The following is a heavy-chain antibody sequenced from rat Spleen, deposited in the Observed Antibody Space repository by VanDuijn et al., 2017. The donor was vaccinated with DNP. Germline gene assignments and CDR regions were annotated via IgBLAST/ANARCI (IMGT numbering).Heavy chain of an antibody. J-gene: IGHJ2*01. V-gene: IGHV5-7*01. CDR3: TRLDA. CDR1: GFTFSNYD. CDR2: ISYDGSST. Sequence: EVQLVESGGGLVQPGRSMKLSCAASGFTFSNYDMAWVRQAPKKGLEWLATISYDGSSTNYRDSVKGRFTISRDNAKSTLYLQMNSLRSEDTATYYCTRLDAWGQGVMVTVSS.